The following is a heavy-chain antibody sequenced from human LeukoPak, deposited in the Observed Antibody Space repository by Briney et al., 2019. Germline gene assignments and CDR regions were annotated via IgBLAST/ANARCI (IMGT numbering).Heavy chain of an antibody. D-gene: IGHD3-22*01. J-gene: IGHJ2*01. CDR2: INSDESRT. V-gene: IGHV3-74*01. CDR1: GFTSSTYW. CDR3: ARAPFSGYYDSSGYSMGDWYFDL. Sequence: GGSLRLSCAASGFTSSTYWMHWVRQAPGKGLVWVSRINSDESRTTYADSVKGRFTISRDNTKYTLYLQMNSLSAEDTAVYYCARAPFSGYYDSSGYSMGDWYFDLWGRGTLVTVSS.